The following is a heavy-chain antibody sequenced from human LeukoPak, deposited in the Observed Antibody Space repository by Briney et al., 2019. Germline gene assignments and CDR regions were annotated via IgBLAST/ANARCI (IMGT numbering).Heavy chain of an antibody. V-gene: IGHV3-7*03. J-gene: IGHJ4*02. D-gene: IGHD2-15*01. Sequence: GGSLRLSCAASGFTFSSYWMSWVRQAPGKGLEWVANIKKDGSEKYYVDSVKGRFTISRDNAKNSLYLQMNSLRAEDTALYYCARDPSYSVGYFDYWGQGTLVTVSS. CDR2: IKKDGSEK. CDR3: ARDPSYSVGYFDY. CDR1: GFTFSSYW.